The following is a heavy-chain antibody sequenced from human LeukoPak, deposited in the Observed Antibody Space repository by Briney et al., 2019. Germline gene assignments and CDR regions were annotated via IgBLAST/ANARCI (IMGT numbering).Heavy chain of an antibody. CDR2: ISGYNGDT. V-gene: IGHV1-18*04. CDR3: ARDRDLIGVTTTRLDY. D-gene: IGHD6-19*01. CDR1: GYVFNLFG. J-gene: IGHJ4*02. Sequence: ASVKVSCKASGYVFNLFGISWVRQAPGQGLEWMGWISGYNGDTKYAQKIQGRVTLTTDSSARTAYMELRTLRSEDTAIYYCARDRDLIGVTTTRLDYWGQGTLVTVSS.